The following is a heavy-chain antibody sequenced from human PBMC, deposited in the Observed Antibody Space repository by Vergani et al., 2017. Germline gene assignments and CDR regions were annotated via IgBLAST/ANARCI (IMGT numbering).Heavy chain of an antibody. V-gene: IGHV3-9*01. CDR1: GGNIDFSA. CDR2: VSWNSDNI. Sequence: EVHLVESGGGLVQPGRSLRLFCVASGGNIDFSAMHWVRQAPGKGLEWVSGVSWNSDNIQYADSVKGRFTISRDNAKNSLYLQVNSLRAEDTALYYCARGSNLVLEPPAMAFDMWGQGTMVTVSS. D-gene: IGHD2-2*01. J-gene: IGHJ3*02. CDR3: ARGSNLVLEPPAMAFDM.